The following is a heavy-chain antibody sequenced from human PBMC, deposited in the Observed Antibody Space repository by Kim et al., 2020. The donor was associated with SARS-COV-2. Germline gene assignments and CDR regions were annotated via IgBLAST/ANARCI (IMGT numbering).Heavy chain of an antibody. V-gene: IGHV3-53*01. Sequence: GGSLRLSCAVSGLSVSNNHMGWVRQAPGKGLEWVSVLFGDGKTAYTDSVKGRSTISRDTSKNALYLQMSSLRVEDTAVFYCVRAPAEVGVGFFDYCGQGT. CDR1: GLSVSNNH. CDR2: LFGDGKT. D-gene: IGHD1-26*01. CDR3: VRAPAEVGVGFFDY. J-gene: IGHJ4*02.